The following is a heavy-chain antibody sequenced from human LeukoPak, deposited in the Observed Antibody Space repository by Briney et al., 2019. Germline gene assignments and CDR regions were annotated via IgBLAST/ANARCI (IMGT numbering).Heavy chain of an antibody. J-gene: IGHJ4*02. CDR3: ARHFSRGPPIDY. CDR2: IYYSGGN. CDR1: GGSFISSTSY. Sequence: PSETLSLTCTVSGGSFISSTSYWGWIRQPLGEGLESIASIYYSGGNYYNPSLKSRVTISIDTSRNQFSLKLNSVTAADTAVCYCARHFSRGPPIDYWCQGTLVIVSS. V-gene: IGHV4-39*01.